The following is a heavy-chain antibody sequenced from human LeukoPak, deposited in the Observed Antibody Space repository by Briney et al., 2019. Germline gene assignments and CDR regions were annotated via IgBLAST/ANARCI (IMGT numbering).Heavy chain of an antibody. J-gene: IGHJ2*01. CDR1: GITFSSYG. D-gene: IGHD7-27*01. Sequence: GRSLRLSCAASGITFSSYGMHWVRQAPGKGLEWVADIWYDGSNKYYADPVKGRFTISRDNSKNRLYLQMNSLRAEDTAVYYCARGLGLWYFDLWGRGTLVTVSS. V-gene: IGHV3-33*01. CDR2: IWYDGSNK. CDR3: ARGLGLWYFDL.